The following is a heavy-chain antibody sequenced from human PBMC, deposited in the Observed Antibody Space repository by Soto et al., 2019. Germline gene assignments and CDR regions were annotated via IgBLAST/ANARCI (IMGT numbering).Heavy chain of an antibody. CDR2: IYPGDSDT. D-gene: IGHD4-17*01. Sequence: PGESLKISCKVSGYIFTSYWIGWVRQMPGKGLEWMGIIYPGDSDTTYSPSFQGHVTISADKSISTAYLQWSSLKASDTAMYYCARPEGFGDYYWYFDLWGCGNLVPVSS. CDR3: ARPEGFGDYYWYFDL. J-gene: IGHJ2*01. V-gene: IGHV5-51*01. CDR1: GYIFTSYW.